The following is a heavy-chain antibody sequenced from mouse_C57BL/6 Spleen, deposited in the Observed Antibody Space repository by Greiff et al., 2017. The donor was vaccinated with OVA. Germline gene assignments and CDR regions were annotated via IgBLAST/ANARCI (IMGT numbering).Heavy chain of an antibody. CDR1: GYAFSSYW. CDR3: ARGVTTVVAHFDY. V-gene: IGHV1-80*01. J-gene: IGHJ2*01. D-gene: IGHD1-1*01. CDR2: IYPGDGDT. Sequence: QVQLQQPGAELVKPGASVKISCKASGYAFSSYWMNWVKQRPGKGLEWIGQIYPGDGDTNYNGKFKGKATLTADKSSSTAYMQLSSLTSEDSAVYFCARGVTTVVAHFDYWGQGTTLTVSS.